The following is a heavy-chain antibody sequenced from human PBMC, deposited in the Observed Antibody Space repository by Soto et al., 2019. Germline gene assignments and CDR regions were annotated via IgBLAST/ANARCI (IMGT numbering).Heavy chain of an antibody. CDR2: ISPRSGGT. V-gene: IGHV1-2*02. CDR3: ARPPGYISDWYYFDL. Sequence: ASVKVSCKASGYTFIDYYMHCVRQAPLHWFEWMGSISPRSGGTNYAQKFQGRVTMTWDTSLNTAYMELSSLISEDTAVYYCARPPGYISDWYYFDLWGQGTLVTVSS. J-gene: IGHJ4*02. CDR1: GYTFIDYY. D-gene: IGHD3-9*01.